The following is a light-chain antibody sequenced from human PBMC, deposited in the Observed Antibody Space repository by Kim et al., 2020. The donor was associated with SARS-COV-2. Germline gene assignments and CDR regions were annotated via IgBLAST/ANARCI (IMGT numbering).Light chain of an antibody. Sequence: DIQMTQSPSSLSASEGDRVTITCRASQNINNFLNWYQQKPGKAPKLLIFGASSLQSGVPSRFSGSGSGTDFTLTISSLQPEDFGTYCCQQSYSNPRTFGQGTKVDIK. CDR1: QNINNF. J-gene: IGKJ1*01. V-gene: IGKV1-39*01. CDR2: GAS. CDR3: QQSYSNPRT.